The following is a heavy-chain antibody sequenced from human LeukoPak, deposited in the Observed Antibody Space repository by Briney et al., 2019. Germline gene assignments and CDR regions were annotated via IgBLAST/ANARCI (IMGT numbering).Heavy chain of an antibody. V-gene: IGHV4-59*12. Sequence: SETLSLTCTVSGGSISSYYWSWIRQPPGKGLEWIGNIYDIGSTNYNPSLKSRVTISVDTSKNQFSLKLSSVTAADTAVYYCARVGTVTTQGVYYFDYWGQGTLVTVSS. J-gene: IGHJ4*02. CDR3: ARVGTVTTQGVYYFDY. CDR2: IYDIGST. D-gene: IGHD4-17*01. CDR1: GGSISSYY.